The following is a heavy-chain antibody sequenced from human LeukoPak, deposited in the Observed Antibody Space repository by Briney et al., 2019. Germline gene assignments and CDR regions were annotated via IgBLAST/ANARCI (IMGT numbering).Heavy chain of an antibody. CDR3: ARDLLGDNRNDRGVFDY. J-gene: IGHJ4*02. D-gene: IGHD1-1*01. Sequence: GGSLRLSCAASGFTFSSYEMNWVRQAPGKGLEWVSYISSSGSTIYYADSVKGRFTISRDNAKNSLYLQMNSLRAEDTAVYYCARDLLGDNRNDRGVFDYWGQGTLVTVSS. CDR2: ISSSGSTI. V-gene: IGHV3-48*03. CDR1: GFTFSSYE.